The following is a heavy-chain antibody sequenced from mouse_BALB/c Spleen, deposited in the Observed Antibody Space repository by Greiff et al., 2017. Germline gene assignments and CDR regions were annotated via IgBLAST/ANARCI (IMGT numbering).Heavy chain of an antibody. CDR2: ISNLAYSI. J-gene: IGHJ1*01. D-gene: IGHD2-10*01. CDR3: ARDRAYYGNYGGWYFDV. Sequence: EVMLVESGGGLVQPGGSRKLSCAASGFTFSDYGMAWVRQAPGKGPEWVAFISNLAYSIYYADTVTGRFTISRENAKNTLYLEMSSLRSEDTAMYYCARDRAYYGNYGGWYFDVWGAGTTVTVSS. V-gene: IGHV5-15*02. CDR1: GFTFSDYG.